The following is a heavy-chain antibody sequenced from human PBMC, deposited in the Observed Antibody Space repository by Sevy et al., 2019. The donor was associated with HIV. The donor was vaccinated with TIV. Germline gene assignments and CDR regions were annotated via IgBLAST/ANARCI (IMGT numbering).Heavy chain of an antibody. CDR1: GKSLTAFS. CDR2: FDPEDGET. CDR3: ATTKDYYETSGSPFDY. Sequence: ASVKVSCKVSGKSLTAFSMHWVRQAPGKGLEWMGSFDPEDGETIYAQKLQGRLTMTGDTSTDIAYMELSRLRSEDTAGYYCATTKDYYETSGSPFDYWGQGTLVTVSS. J-gene: IGHJ4*02. V-gene: IGHV1-24*01. D-gene: IGHD3-22*01.